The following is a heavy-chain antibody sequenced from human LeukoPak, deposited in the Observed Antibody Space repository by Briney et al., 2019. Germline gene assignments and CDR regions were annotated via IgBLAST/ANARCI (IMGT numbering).Heavy chain of an antibody. CDR2: ICGSATRT. Sequence: GGSLRLSCAASGFTFSTYAMSWVRQAPGKGLEWVSVICGSATRTHYADSVKGRFTVSRDNSNNTLYLQMNSLRAEDTAVYYCAKHYNWNYKNWLDPWGQGTLVTVSS. V-gene: IGHV3-23*01. J-gene: IGHJ5*02. D-gene: IGHD1-7*01. CDR3: AKHYNWNYKNWLDP. CDR1: GFTFSTYA.